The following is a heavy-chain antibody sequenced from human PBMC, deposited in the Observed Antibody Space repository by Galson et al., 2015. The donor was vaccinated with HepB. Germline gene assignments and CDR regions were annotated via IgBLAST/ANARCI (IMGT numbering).Heavy chain of an antibody. D-gene: IGHD7-27*01. J-gene: IGHJ3*02. CDR2: INPNSGDT. CDR3: APAGAGDAFDI. CDR1: GYTFTGYY. Sequence: SVKVSCKASGYTFTGYYMHWVRQAPGEGLEWMGRINPNSGDTNYAQKFQGRVTMTRDTSISTAYMELSRLRSDDTAVYFCAPAGAGDAFDIWGQGTMVTVSP. V-gene: IGHV1-2*06.